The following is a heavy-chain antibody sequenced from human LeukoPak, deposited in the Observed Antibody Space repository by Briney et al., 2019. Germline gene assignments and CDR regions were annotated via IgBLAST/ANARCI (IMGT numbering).Heavy chain of an antibody. D-gene: IGHD3-22*01. V-gene: IGHV4-61*02. CDR2: IYTSGST. CDR1: GGSISSGNYY. CDR3: ARYNVIDSSGHYYFDY. Sequence: PSETLSLTCTVSGGSISSGNYYWSWIRQPAGKGLEWIGRIYTSGSTNYNPSLKSRVTISVDTSKNQFSLKLSSVTAADTAVYYCARYNVIDSSGHYYFDYWGQGTLVTVSS. J-gene: IGHJ4*02.